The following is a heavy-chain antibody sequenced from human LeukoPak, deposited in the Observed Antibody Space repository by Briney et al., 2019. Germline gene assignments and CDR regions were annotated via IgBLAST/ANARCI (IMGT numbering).Heavy chain of an antibody. CDR3: AMRPSVAWGGYYSPGAFDI. CDR2: INHSGST. Sequence: SETLSLTCAVYGGSFSGYYWSWIRQPPGKGLEWIGEINHSGSTNYNPSLKSRVTISVDTSKNQFSLKLSSVTAADTAVYYCAMRPSVAWGGYYSPGAFDIWGQGTMVTVSS. V-gene: IGHV4-34*01. D-gene: IGHD3-22*01. J-gene: IGHJ3*02. CDR1: GGSFSGYY.